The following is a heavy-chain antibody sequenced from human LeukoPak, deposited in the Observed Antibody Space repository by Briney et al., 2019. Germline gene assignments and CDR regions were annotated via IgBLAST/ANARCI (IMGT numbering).Heavy chain of an antibody. Sequence: GGSLILSCAASGFTFSSYSMNWVRQAPGKGLEWVSSISSSSSYIYYADSVKGRFTISRDNAKNSLYLQMNSLRAEDTAVYYCARAVDSKGNYWGQGTLVTVSS. CDR3: ARAVDSKGNY. D-gene: IGHD4-11*01. CDR1: GFTFSSYS. CDR2: ISSSSSYI. J-gene: IGHJ4*02. V-gene: IGHV3-21*01.